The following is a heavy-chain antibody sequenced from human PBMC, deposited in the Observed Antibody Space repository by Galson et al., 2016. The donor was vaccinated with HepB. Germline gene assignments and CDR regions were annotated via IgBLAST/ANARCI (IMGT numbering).Heavy chain of an antibody. J-gene: IGHJ4*02. CDR2: VYCSGGC. CDR1: GDTLSTSKYF. Sequence: TVSGDTLSTSKYFWGWVRQTPGKGLEWLGSVYCSGGCYNAPSLRSRVSMSVDTSRNRFSLNLNSVTAADTGVYYCARLGSGTYQRYFDYWGRGTLVTVSS. D-gene: IGHD1-1*01. V-gene: IGHV4-39*02. CDR3: ARLGSGTYQRYFDY.